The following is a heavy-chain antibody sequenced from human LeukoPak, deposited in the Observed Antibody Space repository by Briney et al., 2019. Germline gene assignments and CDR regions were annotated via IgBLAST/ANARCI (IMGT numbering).Heavy chain of an antibody. J-gene: IGHJ4*02. Sequence: GGSLRLSCAASGFTFSSYAMHWVRQAPGKGLEWVAVISYDGSNKYYADSVKGRFTISRDNSQNMMYLQMNSLTDEDTALYYCARGGSSGYYSLDYWGQGTLVTVSS. CDR2: ISYDGSNK. V-gene: IGHV3-30-3*01. CDR1: GFTFSSYA. D-gene: IGHD6-19*01. CDR3: ARGGSSGYYSLDY.